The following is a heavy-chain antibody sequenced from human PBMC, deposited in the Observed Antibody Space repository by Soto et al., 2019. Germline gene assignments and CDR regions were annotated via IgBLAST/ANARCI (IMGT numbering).Heavy chain of an antibody. CDR3: AHSPAPRVYFQH. D-gene: IGHD3-10*01. CDR2: IYWGDGK. CDR1: GFSLNTGGVT. J-gene: IGHJ1*01. Sequence: SGPTLVNPTQTLTLTCVFSGFSLNTGGVTVGWIRQPPGKALEWVALIYWGDGKRYSPSLKSRLTITKETSRNQVVLTMTNVDPEDTATYLCAHSPAPRVYFQHWGEGTLVTV. V-gene: IGHV2-5*02.